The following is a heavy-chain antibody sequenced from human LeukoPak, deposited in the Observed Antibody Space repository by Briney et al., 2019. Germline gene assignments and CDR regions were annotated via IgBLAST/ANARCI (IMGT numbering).Heavy chain of an antibody. CDR3: ARGRDYGDNWFDP. CDR2: IYYSGGA. V-gene: IGHV4-30-4*01. D-gene: IGHD4/OR15-4a*01. J-gene: IGHJ5*02. CDR1: GGSISSGDHY. Sequence: SETLSLTCTVSGGSISSGDHYWSWIRQPPGKGLEWIGYIYYSGGAYYNPSLKSRVTISVDTSKNQFSLKLSSVTAADTAVYYCARGRDYGDNWFDPWGQGTLVTVSS.